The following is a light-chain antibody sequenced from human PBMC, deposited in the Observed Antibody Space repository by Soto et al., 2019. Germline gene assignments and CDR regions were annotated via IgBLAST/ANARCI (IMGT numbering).Light chain of an antibody. J-gene: IGKJ5*01. CDR2: DAS. V-gene: IGKV1-33*01. CDR3: QQYDNLSIT. Sequence: DIQMTQSPSSLSASVGYRVTMTCQASQDISNYLNWYQQKPGKAPKLLIYDASNLETGAPSRFSGGGSGTDFTFTISSLQPEDIGIYYCQQYDNLSITFGQGTRLEIK. CDR1: QDISNY.